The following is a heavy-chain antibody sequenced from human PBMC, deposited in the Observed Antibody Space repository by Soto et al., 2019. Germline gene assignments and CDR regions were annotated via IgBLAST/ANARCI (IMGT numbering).Heavy chain of an antibody. CDR2: FDPEDGET. CDR1: RYTLTELS. V-gene: IGHV1-24*01. D-gene: IGHD2-15*01. CDR3: ATSGLYCRGGTRYSELPDAFDI. J-gene: IGHJ3*02. Sequence: ASVKVSCKVSRYTLTELSMHWVRQAPGKGLEWMGGFDPEDGETIYAQKFQGRVTMTEDTSTDTAYMALSSLRSEDTAVYYCATSGLYCRGGTRYSELPDAFDIWGQGPMVPISS.